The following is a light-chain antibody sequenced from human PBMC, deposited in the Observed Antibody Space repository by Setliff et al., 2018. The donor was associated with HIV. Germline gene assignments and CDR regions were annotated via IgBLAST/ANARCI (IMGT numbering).Light chain of an antibody. J-gene: IGLJ1*01. Sequence: QSALTQPPAVSGAPGQRVTISCTGTTSNIGAGYDVHWYQHLPGAAPRLIIYANNNRPSGVPDRFSGSKSGTSASLAITGLQADDEADYYCQSYDTSLSAHYVFGSGTKVTAL. CDR2: ANN. CDR1: TSNIGAGYD. CDR3: QSYDTSLSAHYV. V-gene: IGLV1-40*01.